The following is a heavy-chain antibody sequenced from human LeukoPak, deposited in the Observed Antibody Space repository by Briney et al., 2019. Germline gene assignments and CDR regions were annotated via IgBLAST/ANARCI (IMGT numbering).Heavy chain of an antibody. CDR3: TRDGPRSSGYPDT. D-gene: IGHD3-22*01. CDR1: GGSISSGGHF. CDR2: IYYSGST. V-gene: IGHV4-31*03. J-gene: IGHJ5*02. Sequence: PSETLSLTCTVSGGSISSGGHFWSWIRQHPGKGLEWIGYIYYSGSTYYNPSLKSRVTISVDTSKNQFSLRLNSVTAADTAVYYCTRDGPRSSGYPDTWGQGTLVTVSP.